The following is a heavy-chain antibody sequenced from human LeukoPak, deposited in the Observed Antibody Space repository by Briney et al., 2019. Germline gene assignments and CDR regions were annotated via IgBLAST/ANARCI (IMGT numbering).Heavy chain of an antibody. J-gene: IGHJ4*02. D-gene: IGHD5-18*01. CDR1: GFSFSSYG. Sequence: GGTLRLSCVGSGFSFSSYGMTWVRQAPGKGLEWVSAISGSGESTYNAGSVQGRFTISRDNSKNTLYLQMNSLRAEDTAVYYCAGDRSWGTAMALYYFDYWGQGTLVTVSS. V-gene: IGHV3-23*01. CDR3: AGDRSWGTAMALYYFDY. CDR2: ISGSGEST.